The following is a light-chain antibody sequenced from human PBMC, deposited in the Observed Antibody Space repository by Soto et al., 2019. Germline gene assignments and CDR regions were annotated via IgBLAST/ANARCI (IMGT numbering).Light chain of an antibody. V-gene: IGKV3-11*01. CDR2: HAS. Sequence: EIVLTQSPATLSLSPGERATLSCRASQSVSTYVAWYQQKPGQAPRLVLYHASNRATGIPARFSGSGSETDFTLSISSLEPEDVAVYYCQQRDNRSYTFGQGTRLEI. CDR3: QQRDNRSYT. CDR1: QSVSTY. J-gene: IGKJ2*01.